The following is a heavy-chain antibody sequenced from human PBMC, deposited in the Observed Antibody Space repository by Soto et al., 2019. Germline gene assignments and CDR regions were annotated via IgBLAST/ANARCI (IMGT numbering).Heavy chain of an antibody. Sequence: SETLSLTCTVSGVSISTSSYYWGWIRQSPGKGLEWIGYIYHSGSTYYNPSLKSRVTISVDRSKNQFSLKLSSVTAADTAVYYCARENNVLPGGYFDYWGQGTLVTVSS. CDR1: GVSISTSSYY. D-gene: IGHD3-10*01. CDR2: IYHSGST. J-gene: IGHJ4*02. CDR3: ARENNVLPGGYFDY. V-gene: IGHV4-39*07.